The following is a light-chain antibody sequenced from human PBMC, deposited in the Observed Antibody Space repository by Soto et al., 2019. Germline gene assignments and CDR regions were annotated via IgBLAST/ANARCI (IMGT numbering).Light chain of an antibody. CDR3: QETYSPPLA. J-gene: IGKJ4*01. Sequence: DIQMTQSPSSLSASVGDRVTITCRAGHNINNFLNWYRQKPGEAPKLLIEASSTLHSGVSSRFSGSGSGTDFTLTISSLQPGDFATYYCQETYSPPLAIGGGTNV. V-gene: IGKV1-39*01. CDR2: ASS. CDR1: HNINNF.